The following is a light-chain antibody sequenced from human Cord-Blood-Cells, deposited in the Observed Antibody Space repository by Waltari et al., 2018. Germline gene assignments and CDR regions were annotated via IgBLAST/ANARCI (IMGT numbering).Light chain of an antibody. CDR2: AGS. CDR1: SSDVGRYNL. J-gene: IGLJ3*02. V-gene: IGLV2-23*01. Sequence: QSALTQPASVSGSPGQSITISCTGTSSDVGRYNLVPWYQQRPGKAPKLMIYAGSKRPSGVSNRFSGSKSGNTASLTISGLQAENEADYYCCSYAGSNTWVFGGGTKLTVL. CDR3: CSYAGSNTWV.